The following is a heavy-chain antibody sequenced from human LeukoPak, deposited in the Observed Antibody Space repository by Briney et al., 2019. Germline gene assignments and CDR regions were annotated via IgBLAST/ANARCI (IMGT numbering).Heavy chain of an antibody. V-gene: IGHV4-59*08. CDR2: IYYSGST. Sequence: PSETLSLTCTVSGGSISSYYWSWIRQPPGKGLEWIGYIYYSGSTNYNPSLKSRVTISVDTSKNQFSLKLSSVTTTDTAVYYCASTYYYGSGSYKMDVWGQGTTVTVSS. J-gene: IGHJ6*02. CDR3: ASTYYYGSGSYKMDV. D-gene: IGHD3-10*01. CDR1: GGSISSYY.